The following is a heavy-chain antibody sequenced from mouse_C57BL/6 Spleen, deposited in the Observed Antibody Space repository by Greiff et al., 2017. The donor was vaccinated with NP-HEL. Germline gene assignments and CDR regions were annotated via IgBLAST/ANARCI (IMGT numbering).Heavy chain of an antibody. CDR1: GYAFSSSW. J-gene: IGHJ1*03. CDR2: IYPGDGDT. Sequence: VQLQQSGPELVKPGASVKISCKASGYAFSSSWMNWVKQRPGKGLEWIGRIYPGDGDTNYNGKFKGKATLTADKSSSTAYMQLSSLTSEDSAVYFCAYYYGSSYVGYFDVWGTGTTVTVSS. D-gene: IGHD1-1*01. CDR3: AYYYGSSYVGYFDV. V-gene: IGHV1-82*01.